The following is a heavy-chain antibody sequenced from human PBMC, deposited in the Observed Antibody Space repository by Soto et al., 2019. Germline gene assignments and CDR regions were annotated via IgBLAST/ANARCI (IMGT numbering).Heavy chain of an antibody. D-gene: IGHD2-21*02. V-gene: IGHV3-21*01. CDR1: VFSVSTYR. J-gene: IGHJ6*02. CDR3: AREETAWPLAYGLDV. Sequence: GSLRRSCEASVFSVSTYRMHWVRQAPGKGLEWVSSIGRRSDIYYADSVKGRFTISRDNAKNSVSLQMNSLRDEDTAVYYCAREETAWPLAYGLDVWGQGTTVTVSS. CDR2: IGRRSDI.